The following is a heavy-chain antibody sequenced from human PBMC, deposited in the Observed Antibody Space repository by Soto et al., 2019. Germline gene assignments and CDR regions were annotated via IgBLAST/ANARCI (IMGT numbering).Heavy chain of an antibody. V-gene: IGHV3-48*02. CDR2: ISSSSSTI. CDR1: GFTFSSYS. Sequence: GGSLRISCAASGFTFSSYSMNWVRQAPGKGLEWVSYISSSSSTIYYADSVKGRFTISRDNAKNSLYLQMNSLRDEDTAVYYCARAPRIYGGHIDYWAQRTLVTVSS. CDR3: ARAPRIYGGHIDY. J-gene: IGHJ4*01. D-gene: IGHD4-17*01.